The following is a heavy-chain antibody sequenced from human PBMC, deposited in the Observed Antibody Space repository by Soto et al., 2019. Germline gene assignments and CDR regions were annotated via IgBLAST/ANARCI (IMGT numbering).Heavy chain of an antibody. CDR3: ARRRFGELSDFDY. CDR2: IYYSGNS. Sequence: SNYYWNWIRQSPGKGLEWIGYIYYSGNSKYNPSLKSRVTISVDTSKNQFSLKLTSVTAADTAVYYCARRRFGELSDFDYWGQGTLVTVSS. D-gene: IGHD3-10*01. V-gene: IGHV4-59*08. J-gene: IGHJ4*02. CDR1: SNYY.